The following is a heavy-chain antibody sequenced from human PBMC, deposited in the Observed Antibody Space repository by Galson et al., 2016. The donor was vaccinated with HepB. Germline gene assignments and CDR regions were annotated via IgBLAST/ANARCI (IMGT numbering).Heavy chain of an antibody. CDR1: GGSISSGGYY. CDR3: ARDRSSGSGSFGY. J-gene: IGHJ4*02. Sequence: TLSLTCTVSGGSISSGGYYWSWIRQYPGKGLEWIGYIYHSGSTYYNPSLKSRVTISVDTSKNQFSLKLSSVTAADTAVYFCARDRSSGSGSFGYWGQGTLVTVSS. V-gene: IGHV4-31*03. D-gene: IGHD3-10*01. CDR2: IYHSGST.